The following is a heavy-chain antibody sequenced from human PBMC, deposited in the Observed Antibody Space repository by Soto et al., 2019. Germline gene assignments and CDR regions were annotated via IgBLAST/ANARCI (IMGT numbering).Heavy chain of an antibody. CDR1: GFSLSTTGVG. V-gene: IGHV2-5*02. CDR2: IYWDDDK. CDR3: AQRLRQSGSSWDSGAYDI. Sequence: QITLKESGPTLVKPTQTLTLTCTFSGFSLSTTGVGVGWIRQPPGKALEWLAVIYWDDDKRYSPSLKSRLTIIKDTSKNHVVLILTNMDPVDTATYYCAQRLRQSGSSWDSGAYDIWGQGTMVTVSS. D-gene: IGHD6-13*01. J-gene: IGHJ3*02.